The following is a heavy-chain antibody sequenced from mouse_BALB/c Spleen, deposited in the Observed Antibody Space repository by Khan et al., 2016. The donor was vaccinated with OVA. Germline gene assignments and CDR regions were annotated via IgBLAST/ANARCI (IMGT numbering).Heavy chain of an antibody. CDR3: ARNDGYDVVY. Sequence: VQLQQSGAELVKPGASVKLSCTASGFNIKDTYLHWVKQRPEQGLEWIGRIDPAKGNSKYDPKFQVKATLTADTSSNTAYLQLSSLTSEDTAVYYGARNDGYDVVYWGQGTTLTVSS. D-gene: IGHD2-2*01. CDR2: IDPAKGNS. J-gene: IGHJ2*01. V-gene: IGHV14-3*02. CDR1: GFNIKDTY.